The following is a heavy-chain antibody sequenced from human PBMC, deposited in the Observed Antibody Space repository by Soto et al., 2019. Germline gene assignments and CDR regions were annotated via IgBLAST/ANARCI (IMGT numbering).Heavy chain of an antibody. D-gene: IGHD3-3*01. V-gene: IGHV3-66*01. CDR3: ARSSEWLLYAFDI. CDR1: GFTVSSNY. Sequence: PGGSLRLSCAASGFTVSSNYMSWVRQAPGKGLEWVSLIYSSGTTYYVDSVKGRFTISRDNSKNTLYLQMNSLRAEDTAVYYCARSSEWLLYAFDIWGQGTMVTVSS. J-gene: IGHJ3*02. CDR2: IYSSGTT.